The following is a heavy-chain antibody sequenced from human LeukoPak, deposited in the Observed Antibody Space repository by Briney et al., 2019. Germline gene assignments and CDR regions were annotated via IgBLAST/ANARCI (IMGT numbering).Heavy chain of an antibody. CDR3: ARFRWFGELSFDY. D-gene: IGHD3-10*01. V-gene: IGHV4-34*01. Sequence: GSLRLSCAASGFTFSSYGMSWIRQPPGKGLEWIGEINHSGSTNYNPSLKSRVTISLDTSKKQFSLKLSSVTAADMAVYFCARFRWFGELSFDYWGQGTLVTVSS. J-gene: IGHJ4*02. CDR2: INHSGST. CDR1: GFTFSSYG.